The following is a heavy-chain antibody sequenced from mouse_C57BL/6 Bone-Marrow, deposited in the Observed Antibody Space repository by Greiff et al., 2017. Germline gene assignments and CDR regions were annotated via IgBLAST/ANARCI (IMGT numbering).Heavy chain of an antibody. CDR3: ARYPLASITTGVEDY. CDR1: GYTFTSYW. Sequence: QVQLQQPGAELVKPGASVKMSCKASGYTFTSYWITWVKQRPGQGLEWIGDIYPGSGSTNYNEKFKSKATLTVDTSSNTAYMQLSSLTSEDSAVYYCARYPLASITTGVEDYWGQGTTLTVSS. V-gene: IGHV1-55*01. CDR2: IYPGSGST. D-gene: IGHD1-1*01. J-gene: IGHJ2*01.